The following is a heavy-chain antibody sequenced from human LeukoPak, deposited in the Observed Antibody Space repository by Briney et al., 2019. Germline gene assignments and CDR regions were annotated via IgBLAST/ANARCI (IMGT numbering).Heavy chain of an antibody. Sequence: PSETLSLTCTVSGGSISSYYWSWIRQPPGKGLGWIGYIYYSGSTNYNPSLKSRVTISEDTSKNQFSLRLSSVTAADTAMYYCARPHRGPFAFDIWGQGTMVTVSS. J-gene: IGHJ3*02. V-gene: IGHV4-59*01. CDR2: IYYSGST. CDR1: GGSISSYY. D-gene: IGHD2-15*01. CDR3: ARPHRGPFAFDI.